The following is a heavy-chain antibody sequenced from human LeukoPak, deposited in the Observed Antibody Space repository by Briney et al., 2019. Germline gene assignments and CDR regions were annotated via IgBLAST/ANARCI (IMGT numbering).Heavy chain of an antibody. CDR3: ARTRSGLDAFDI. V-gene: IGHV1-2*02. CDR2: INPNSGGT. Sequence: ASVKVSCKASGYTFTGYYMHWVRQAPGQGLEWMGWINPNSGGTSYAQKFQGRVTMTRDTSISTAYMELSRLRSDDTAVYYCARTRSGLDAFDIWGQGTMVTVSS. D-gene: IGHD6-25*01. CDR1: GYTFTGYY. J-gene: IGHJ3*02.